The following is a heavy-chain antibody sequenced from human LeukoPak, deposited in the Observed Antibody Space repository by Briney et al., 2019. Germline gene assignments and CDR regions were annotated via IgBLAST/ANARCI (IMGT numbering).Heavy chain of an antibody. CDR1: GFTFSSYW. V-gene: IGHV3-23*01. Sequence: GGSLRLSCAASGFTFSSYWMSWVRQAPGKGLEWVSAVSGSGDNTFYADSVRGRFTISRDNSKSMLYLQMNSLRAEDTAVYYCAKGIAVAGRGNDYWGQGTLVTVSS. J-gene: IGHJ4*02. CDR3: AKGIAVAGRGNDY. D-gene: IGHD6-19*01. CDR2: VSGSGDNT.